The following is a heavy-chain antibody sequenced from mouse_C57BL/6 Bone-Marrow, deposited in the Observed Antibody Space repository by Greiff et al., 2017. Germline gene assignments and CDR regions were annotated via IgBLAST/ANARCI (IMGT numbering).Heavy chain of an antibody. CDR1: GFTFSSYT. Sequence: EVMLVESGGGLVKPGGSLKLSCAASGFTFSSYTMSWVRQTPEKRLEWVATISGGGGNTYYPDSVKGRFTISGDNAKNTLYLQMSSLRSEATALSCWARRPFSWFAYWGQGTLVTVSA. V-gene: IGHV5-9*01. CDR3: ARRPFSWFAY. CDR2: ISGGGGNT. J-gene: IGHJ3*01.